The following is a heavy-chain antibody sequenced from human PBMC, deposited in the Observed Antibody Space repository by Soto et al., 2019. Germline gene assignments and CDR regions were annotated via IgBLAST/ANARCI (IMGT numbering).Heavy chain of an antibody. Sequence: EEQLVESGGGLVKPGGSLRLSGAASGFTFSDYGMNWVRQAPGKGLEWVSSIGDSSTYIYYADSVRGRFTISRDNAKNSLFLQVDSLRGEDTAVYYCARGDYYHYGLDVWGLGTTVAVSS. CDR3: ARGDYYHYGLDV. V-gene: IGHV3-21*06. CDR2: IGDSSTYI. J-gene: IGHJ6*02. CDR1: GFTFSDYG.